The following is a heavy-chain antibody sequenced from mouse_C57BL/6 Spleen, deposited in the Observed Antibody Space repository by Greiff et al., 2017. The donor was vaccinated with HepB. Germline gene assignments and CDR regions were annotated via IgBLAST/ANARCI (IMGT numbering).Heavy chain of an antibody. V-gene: IGHV1-54*01. Sequence: VQLQQSGAELVRPGTSVKVSCKASGYAFTNYLIEWVKQRPGQGLEWIGVINPGSGGTNYNEKFKGKATLTADKSSSTAYMQLSSLTSEDSAVYFCARRGGSRAMDYWGQGTSVTVSS. CDR3: ARRGGSRAMDY. J-gene: IGHJ4*01. CDR2: INPGSGGT. D-gene: IGHD1-1*01. CDR1: GYAFTNYL.